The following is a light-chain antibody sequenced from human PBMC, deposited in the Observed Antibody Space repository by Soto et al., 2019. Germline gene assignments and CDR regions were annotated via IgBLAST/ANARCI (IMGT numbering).Light chain of an antibody. CDR3: HQYGYSLRT. CDR2: GAS. J-gene: IGKJ1*01. Sequence: ESVLTQSPGTLSLSPGERATLSCRASQSVTSTYLAWYQQKPGQAPRLLIYGASSRATGIPDRFSGSGSGTDFTLTISRLEPEDFALYYCHQYGYSLRTFGQGTKVDI. V-gene: IGKV3-20*01. CDR1: QSVTSTY.